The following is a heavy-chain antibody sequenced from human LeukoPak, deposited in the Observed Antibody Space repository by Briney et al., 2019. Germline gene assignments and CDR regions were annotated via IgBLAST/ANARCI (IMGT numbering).Heavy chain of an antibody. CDR3: ARGIAVGFDY. D-gene: IGHD6-19*01. Sequence: SETLSLTCSVSDGSISSYYWSWIRQPPGKGLEWIGYIYYTGSTNYNPFFKSRVTMSVDTSKNQFSLKLSSVTAADTAVYYCARGIAVGFDYWGQGTLVTVSS. V-gene: IGHV4-59*01. CDR1: DGSISSYY. J-gene: IGHJ4*02. CDR2: IYYTGST.